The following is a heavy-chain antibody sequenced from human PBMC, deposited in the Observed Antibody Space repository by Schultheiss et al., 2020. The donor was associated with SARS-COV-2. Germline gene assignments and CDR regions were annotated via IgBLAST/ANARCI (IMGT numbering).Heavy chain of an antibody. CDR1: GGSISSYY. CDR2: IYYSGST. CDR3: ATDSPYSSSWYYY. D-gene: IGHD6-13*01. V-gene: IGHV4-4*07. J-gene: IGHJ4*02. Sequence: GSLRLSCTVSGGSISSYYWSWIRQPAGKGLEWIGSIYYSGSTYYNPSLKSRVTISVDTSKNQFSLKLSSVTAADTAVYYCATDSPYSSSWYYYWGQGTLVTVSS.